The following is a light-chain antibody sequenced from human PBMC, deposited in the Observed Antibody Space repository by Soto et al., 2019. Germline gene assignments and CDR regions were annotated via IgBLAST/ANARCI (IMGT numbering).Light chain of an antibody. V-gene: IGKV3-15*01. CDR2: GAS. J-gene: IGKJ3*01. CDR1: QSVSNN. CDR3: QQYNNWPPVFT. Sequence: IVMTQSPATLSVSPGERATLSCKASQSVSNNLAWYQQRPGQAPRLLIYGASTRATGIPARFSGSGSGTDFTLTISSLQSEDFAVYYCQQYNNWPPVFTFGPGTKVDI.